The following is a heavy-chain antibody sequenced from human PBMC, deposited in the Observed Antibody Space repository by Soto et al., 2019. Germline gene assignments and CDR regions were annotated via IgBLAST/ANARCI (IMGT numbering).Heavy chain of an antibody. V-gene: IGHV3-7*01. CDR1: GFTFSSYW. Sequence: PGGSLRLSCAASGFTFSSYWMSWVRQAPGKGLEWVANIKQDGSEKYYVDSVKGRFTISRDNAKNSLYLQMNSLRAEDTAVYYCARAHSGSFHYYYYYGMDVWGQGTTVTVSS. D-gene: IGHD1-26*01. CDR2: IKQDGSEK. J-gene: IGHJ6*02. CDR3: ARAHSGSFHYYYYYGMDV.